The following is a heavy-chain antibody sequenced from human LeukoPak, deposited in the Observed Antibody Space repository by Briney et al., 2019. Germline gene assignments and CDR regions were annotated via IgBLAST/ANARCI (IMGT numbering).Heavy chain of an antibody. V-gene: IGHV4-34*01. D-gene: IGHD3-3*01. CDR1: GGSFSGYD. Sequence: KASETLSLTCAVYGGSFSGYDWSWIRQPPGKGLEWIGEINHSGSTNYNPSLKRRVTISVDRSKNQFSLNLRSVTATDTAVYYCASPARPWSGWWDYWGQGTLVTDSS. J-gene: IGHJ4*02. CDR3: ASPARPWSGWWDY. CDR2: INHSGST.